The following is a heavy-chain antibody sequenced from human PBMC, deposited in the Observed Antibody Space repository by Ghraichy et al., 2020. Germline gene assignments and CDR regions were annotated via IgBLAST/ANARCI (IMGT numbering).Heavy chain of an antibody. D-gene: IGHD4-17*01. Sequence: SETLSLTCTVSGGSISSYYWSWIRQPPGKGLEWIGYIYYSGSPNYNPSLKSRVTISIDTSKKQFSLKLSSVTAADTAVYYLARLSRYGDSNYYYYGMDVWGQGTTVTVSS. CDR2: IYYSGSP. J-gene: IGHJ6*02. CDR3: ARLSRYGDSNYYYYGMDV. V-gene: IGHV4-59*08. CDR1: GGSISSYY.